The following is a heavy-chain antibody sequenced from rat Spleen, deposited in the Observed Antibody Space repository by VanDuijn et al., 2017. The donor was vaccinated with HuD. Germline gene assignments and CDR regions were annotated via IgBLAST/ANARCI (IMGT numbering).Heavy chain of an antibody. Sequence: EVRLVESGGGLVQPGRSLKLSCAASRFTFSDYTMAWVRQAPTKGLEWVAYISPGGVSTYYRDSVKGRFTISRDNAKSTLYLQLDSLRSEETATYYCAALTTSYWGQGTLVTVSS. J-gene: IGHJ3*01. CDR1: RFTFSDYT. CDR2: ISPGGVST. D-gene: IGHD1-4*01. CDR3: AALTTSY. V-gene: IGHV5S23*01.